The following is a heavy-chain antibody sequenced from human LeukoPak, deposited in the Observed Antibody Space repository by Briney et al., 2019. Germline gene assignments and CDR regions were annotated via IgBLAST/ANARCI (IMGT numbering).Heavy chain of an antibody. CDR3: ARESDYYGIDV. CDR2: IYTSGST. V-gene: IGHV4-4*07. CDR1: GGSISSYY. Sequence: SETLSLTCTASGGSISSYYWSWIRQPAGKGLEWIGRIYTSGSTNYNPSLKSRVTMSADTSKNQFSLKLSSVTAADTAVYYCARESDYYGIDVWGQGTTVTASS. J-gene: IGHJ6*02.